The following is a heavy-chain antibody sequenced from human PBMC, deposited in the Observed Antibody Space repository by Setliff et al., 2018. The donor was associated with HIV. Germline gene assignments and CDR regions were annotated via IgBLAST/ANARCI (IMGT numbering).Heavy chain of an antibody. Sequence: SETLSLTCAVSGDSIGTYSWHWLRQPPGKGLEWIGYIYGSGSTGYNPSLTSRVTMSTDTPNNRFALKLTSVTAADTAVYYCATHGPEKKQWLADFDYWGQGTLVTVSS. J-gene: IGHJ4*02. V-gene: IGHV4-4*09. D-gene: IGHD6-19*01. CDR1: GDSIGTYS. CDR2: IYGSGST. CDR3: ATHGPEKKQWLADFDY.